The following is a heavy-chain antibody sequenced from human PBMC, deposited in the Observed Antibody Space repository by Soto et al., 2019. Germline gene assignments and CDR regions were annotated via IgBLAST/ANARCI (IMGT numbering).Heavy chain of an antibody. D-gene: IGHD4-17*01. J-gene: IGHJ4*02. CDR1: GFTFSSYA. V-gene: IGHV3-30*04. CDR3: AKDNGDYVLDY. CDR2: ISYDGSNK. Sequence: GGSLRLSCAASGFTFSSYAMHWVRQAPGKGLEWVAVISYDGSNKYYADSVKGRFTISRDNSKNTLYLQMNSVRAEDTAVYYCAKDNGDYVLDYWGQGTLVTVSS.